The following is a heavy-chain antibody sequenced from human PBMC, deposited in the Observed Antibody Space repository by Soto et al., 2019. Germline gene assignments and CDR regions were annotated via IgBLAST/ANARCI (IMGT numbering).Heavy chain of an antibody. Sequence: KPSETLSLTCAVYGGSFSGYYWSWIRQPPGKGLEWIGEINHSGSTNYNPSLKSRVTISVDTSKNQFSLKLSSVTAADTAVYYCARGDYRGHFDYWGQGTLVTVSS. CDR1: GGSFSGYY. D-gene: IGHD4-4*01. J-gene: IGHJ4*02. CDR2: INHSGST. CDR3: ARGDYRGHFDY. V-gene: IGHV4-34*01.